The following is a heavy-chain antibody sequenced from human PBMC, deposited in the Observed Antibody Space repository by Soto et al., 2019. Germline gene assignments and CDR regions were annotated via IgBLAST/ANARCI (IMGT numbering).Heavy chain of an antibody. D-gene: IGHD6-25*01. J-gene: IGHJ4*02. CDR1: GFSCSRYA. Sequence: VGSLRHSCAGSGFSCSRYAMSWIRQTTETGLEWVAAITNGGANTYSADSVKGRFTISRDNSKNTLYLQMNSLRAEDTAVYFCAKGSASGSPYYFDFWGQGTLVTVSS. CDR3: AKGSASGSPYYFDF. CDR2: ITNGGANT. V-gene: IGHV3-23*01.